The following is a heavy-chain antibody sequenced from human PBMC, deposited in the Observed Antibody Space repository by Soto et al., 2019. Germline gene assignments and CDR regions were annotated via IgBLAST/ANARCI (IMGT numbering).Heavy chain of an antibody. Sequence: QVQLVQSGAEVKKPGSSVKVSCKASGGTFSRYSITWVRQAPGHGLEWIGRIIPIFGIASYAQKFQGRVTTNADESTSTANMEMSNLRSDDTAVYYCAREDRDRETGLVPAAIDGMDVWGQGTTVTVSS. CDR3: AREDRDRETGLVPAAIDGMDV. V-gene: IGHV1-69*08. D-gene: IGHD2-2*01. J-gene: IGHJ6*02. CDR1: GGTFSRYS. CDR2: IIPIFGIA.